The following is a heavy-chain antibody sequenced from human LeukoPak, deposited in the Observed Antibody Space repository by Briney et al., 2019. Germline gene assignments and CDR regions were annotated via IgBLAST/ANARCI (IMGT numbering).Heavy chain of an antibody. J-gene: IGHJ6*02. CDR1: GFTFSDYY. D-gene: IGHD4-23*01. V-gene: IGHV3-11*04. CDR2: ISSSGSTI. Sequence: PGGSLRLSCAASGFTFSDYYTRWVRHARGEGREWVSYISSSGSTIYYADSVKGRFTISRDNAKNSLCLQINSLRAEDTSVYYCARKPISGNSPSGDYDYGMDVWGQGTTVTVS. CDR3: ARKPISGNSPSGDYDYGMDV.